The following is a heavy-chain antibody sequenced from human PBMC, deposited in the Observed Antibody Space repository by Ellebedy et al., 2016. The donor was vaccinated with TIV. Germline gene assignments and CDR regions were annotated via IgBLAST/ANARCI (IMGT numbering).Heavy chain of an antibody. V-gene: IGHV1-18*01. Sequence: AASVKVSCKASGYTFASYGVSWVRQAPGQGLEWMGWVSANNGDTNYAPKLQGRVTMTTDTSTSTAYMDLRSLRSDDTAVYYCARDFYYYGSGSWDDTFDIWGQGTMVTVSS. CDR1: GYTFASYG. CDR3: ARDFYYYGSGSWDDTFDI. CDR2: VSANNGDT. D-gene: IGHD3-10*01. J-gene: IGHJ3*02.